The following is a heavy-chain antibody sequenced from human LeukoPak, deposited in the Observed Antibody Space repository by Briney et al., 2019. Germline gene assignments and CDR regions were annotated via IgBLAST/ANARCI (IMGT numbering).Heavy chain of an antibody. CDR1: GFTFSSYA. J-gene: IGHJ4*02. Sequence: GGSLRLSCAASGFTFSSYARSWVRQAPGKGLEWVSAISGSGGSTYYADSVKGRFTISRDNSKNKLYLQMNSLRAEDTAVYYCAKDGGGYDILTGYYMKYYFDYWGQGTLVTVSS. CDR2: ISGSGGST. V-gene: IGHV3-23*01. D-gene: IGHD3-9*01. CDR3: AKDGGGYDILTGYYMKYYFDY.